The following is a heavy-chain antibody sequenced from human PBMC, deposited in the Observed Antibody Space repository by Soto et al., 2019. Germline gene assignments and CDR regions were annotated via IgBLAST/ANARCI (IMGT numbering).Heavy chain of an antibody. Sequence: PSETLSLTCAVYGGSFSGYYWSWIRQPPGKGLEWIGEINHSGSTNYNPSLKSRVSISVDTSKNQFSLKLSSVTAADTAVYYCARGLAAAGYSWFDPWGQGTLVTVS. CDR3: ARGLAAAGYSWFDP. D-gene: IGHD6-25*01. J-gene: IGHJ5*02. CDR1: GGSFSGYY. V-gene: IGHV4-34*01. CDR2: INHSGST.